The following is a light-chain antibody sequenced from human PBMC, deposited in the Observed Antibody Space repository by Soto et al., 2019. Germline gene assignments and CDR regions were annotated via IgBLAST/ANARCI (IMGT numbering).Light chain of an antibody. V-gene: IGLV3-21*02. J-gene: IGLJ1*01. CDR1: NIASKS. CDR2: DDS. Sequence: SYELTQSPSVSVAPGQTASITCGGNNIASKSVHWYQQRPGQAPVLVVHDDSDRPSGIPERFSGSNSGNTATLTITRVEAGDEGDYYCQVWDSSSDHHVFGAGTKVTVL. CDR3: QVWDSSSDHHV.